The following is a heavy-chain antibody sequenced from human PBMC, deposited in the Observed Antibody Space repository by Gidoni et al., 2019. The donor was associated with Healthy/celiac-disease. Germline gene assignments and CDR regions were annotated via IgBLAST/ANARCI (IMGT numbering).Heavy chain of an antibody. D-gene: IGHD3-16*01. V-gene: IGHV4-39*07. CDR3: ATGDYYDYVWGSYSPIRTAAFDI. Sequence: QLQLQESGPGLVKPSETLSLTCTVSGGSISSSSYYWGWIRQPPGKGLEWIGSIYYSGSTYYNPSLKSRVTISVDTSKNQFSLKLSSVTAADTAVYYCATGDYYDYVWGSYSPIRTAAFDIWGQGTMVTVSS. J-gene: IGHJ3*02. CDR2: IYYSGST. CDR1: GGSISSSSYY.